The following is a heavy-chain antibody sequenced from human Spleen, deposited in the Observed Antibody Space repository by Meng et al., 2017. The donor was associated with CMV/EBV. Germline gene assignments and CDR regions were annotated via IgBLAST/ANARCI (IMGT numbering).Heavy chain of an antibody. CDR1: GYTFTSYA. Sequence: ASVKVSCKASGYTFTSYAMHWVRQAPGQGLEWMGLISAYNGNTNYAQMLQGRVTMTTDISTTTAYIELRSLRSDDTAVYYCARVAGDYGGKGRTYTLDYWGQGTLVTVSS. V-gene: IGHV1-18*01. CDR2: ISAYNGNT. J-gene: IGHJ4*02. CDR3: ARVAGDYGGKGRTYTLDY. D-gene: IGHD4-23*01.